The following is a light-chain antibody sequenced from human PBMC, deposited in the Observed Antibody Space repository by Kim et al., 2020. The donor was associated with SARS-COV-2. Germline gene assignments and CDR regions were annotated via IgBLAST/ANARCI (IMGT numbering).Light chain of an antibody. J-gene: IGLJ2*01. Sequence: VSPEQTASITCAGDKLGDKYACWYQQKPGQSPVLVIYQDSKRPSGIPERFSGSNSGNTATLTISGTQAMDEADYYCQAWDSSTVVFGGGTQLTVL. CDR1: KLGDKY. CDR2: QDS. V-gene: IGLV3-1*01. CDR3: QAWDSSTVV.